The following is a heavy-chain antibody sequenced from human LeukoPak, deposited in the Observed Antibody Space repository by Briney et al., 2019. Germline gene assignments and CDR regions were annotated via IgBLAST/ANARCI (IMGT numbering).Heavy chain of an antibody. V-gene: IGHV4-34*01. CDR1: GGSFSGYY. CDR3: ARDTRWGPWRSYRPLDY. J-gene: IGHJ4*02. Sequence: PSETLSLTCAVYGGSFSGYYWSWIRQPPGKGLEWIGEINHSGSTTSNPSLQSRVTISVDTSKNQFALKLSAVTAADPAVYYCARDTRWGPWRSYRPLDYWGQGTLVTVCS. D-gene: IGHD3-16*02. CDR2: INHSGST.